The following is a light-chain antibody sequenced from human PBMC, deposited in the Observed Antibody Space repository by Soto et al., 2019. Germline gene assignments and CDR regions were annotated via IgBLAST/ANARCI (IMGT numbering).Light chain of an antibody. J-gene: IGKJ4*01. CDR2: DAS. CDR3: QQFEDLPLT. Sequence: DIQMTQSTSSMSASVGDRVTITCQASHDIKKYLNWYQQKAHKVPKLLIHDASTLATGVPSRFTGSGSGTDFTLTINSLQPEDVATYYCQQFEDLPLTFGVGPRWIP. CDR1: HDIKKY. V-gene: IGKV1-33*01.